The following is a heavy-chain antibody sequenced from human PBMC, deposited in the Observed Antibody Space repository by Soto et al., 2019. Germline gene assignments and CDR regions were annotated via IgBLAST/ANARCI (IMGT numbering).Heavy chain of an antibody. D-gene: IGHD3-16*01. CDR3: ARDWGGGTFDY. CDR2: ISKSGST. CDR1: GGSINGYY. Sequence: QVQLQESGPGLVKPSETLSLTCTVSGGSINGYYWSWIRQPPGKGLEWIGYISKSGSTNYNPALKSRVTISVDTSKNQFSLKLSSVTAADKAVYYCARDWGGGTFDYWGQGTLVTVSS. J-gene: IGHJ4*02. V-gene: IGHV4-59*01.